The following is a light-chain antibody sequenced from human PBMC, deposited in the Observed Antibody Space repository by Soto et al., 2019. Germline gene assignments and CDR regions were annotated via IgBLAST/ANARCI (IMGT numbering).Light chain of an antibody. V-gene: IGKV3-15*01. CDR3: QQYGSSPLT. J-gene: IGKJ4*01. Sequence: EIVMTQSPATLSVSPGERATLSCRASQSVSSNLAWYQQKPGQAPRRLIYGASTRATGIPARFSGSGSGTEFTLTISSLQSEDCAMYYCQQYGSSPLTFGGGTKVDIK. CDR1: QSVSSN. CDR2: GAS.